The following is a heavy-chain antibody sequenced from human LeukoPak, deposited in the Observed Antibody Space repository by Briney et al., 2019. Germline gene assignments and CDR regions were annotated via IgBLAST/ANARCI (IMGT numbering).Heavy chain of an antibody. J-gene: IGHJ4*02. V-gene: IGHV3-30*18. CDR2: ISYDGGNR. CDR1: GFTFSNYG. D-gene: IGHD6-13*01. Sequence: GRSLRLSCAASGFTFSNYGMHWVRRAPGKGLEWVAVISYDGGNRYYADSVKGRFTISRDNSKNALYLQLNTLGAEDTAVYYCAKGGRGVAAGSFDHWGQGTLVTVSS. CDR3: AKGGRGVAAGSFDH.